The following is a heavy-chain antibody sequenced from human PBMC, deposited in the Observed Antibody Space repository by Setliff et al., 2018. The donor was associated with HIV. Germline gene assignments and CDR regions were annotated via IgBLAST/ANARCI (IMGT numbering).Heavy chain of an antibody. V-gene: IGHV4-59*02. J-gene: IGHJ3*01. D-gene: IGHD4-17*01. CDR2: IYFTGSS. Sequence: SETLSLTCSVSGASSTASVNDFFWSWIRQPPGKGLEWIGSIYFTGSSDNNPSLKSRVTLSVDTSKHQFSLKLSSVTAADTAVYYCARVQMAYAAFDVWGQGTMVTVSS. CDR3: ARVQMAYAAFDV. CDR1: GASSTASVNDFF.